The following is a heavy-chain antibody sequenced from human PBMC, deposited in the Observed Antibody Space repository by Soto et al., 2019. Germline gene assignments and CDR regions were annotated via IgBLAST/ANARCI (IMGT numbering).Heavy chain of an antibody. D-gene: IGHD1-26*01. J-gene: IGHJ4*02. Sequence: QITLKESGPSLIKPTQTLTLTCTFSGFSLSTSGVGVGWIRQPPGKALEWLALIYWDDDVRYSPSLNSRLTVTKVTSKNQVLLTMTNMDPVDTATYYCARSRYSNAWYHKATFDFWGQGTLVSVSS. CDR1: GFSLSTSGVG. CDR3: ARSRYSNAWYHKATFDF. V-gene: IGHV2-5*02. CDR2: IYWDDDV.